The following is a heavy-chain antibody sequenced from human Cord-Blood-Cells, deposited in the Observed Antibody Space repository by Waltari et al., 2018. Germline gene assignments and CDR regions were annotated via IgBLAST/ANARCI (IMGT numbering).Heavy chain of an antibody. J-gene: IGHJ5*02. CDR2: INPNSGGT. Sequence: QAQLVQPGAEVKKTVAASKVSCTASGYTFTRHAIHWERQAPGQGLEWMGRINPNSGGTTYAQKFQGRVTMTRDTSISTAYMELSRLRSDDTAVYYCAFTVAGRDWFDPWGQGTLVTVSS. CDR1: GYTFTRHA. D-gene: IGHD6-19*01. CDR3: AFTVAGRDWFDP. V-gene: IGHV1-2*06.